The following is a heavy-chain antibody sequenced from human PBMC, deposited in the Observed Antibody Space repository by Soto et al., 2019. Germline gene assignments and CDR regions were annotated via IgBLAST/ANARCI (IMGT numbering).Heavy chain of an antibody. CDR1: GYTFTSYD. CDR2: MNPNSGNT. V-gene: IGHV1-8*01. CDR3: ARDMRALAGLEYFQH. Sequence: EASVKVSCKASGYTFTSYDIHWVRQATGQGLERMGWMNPNSGNTGYAQKFQGRVTMTSNTSKSTVYMELSSLRSEDTAVYFCARDMRALAGLEYFQHWGQGTLVTVSS. J-gene: IGHJ1*01. D-gene: IGHD6-19*01.